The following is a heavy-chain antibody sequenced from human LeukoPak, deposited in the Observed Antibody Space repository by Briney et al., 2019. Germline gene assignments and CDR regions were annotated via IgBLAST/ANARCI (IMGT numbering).Heavy chain of an antibody. Sequence: SETLSLTCTVSGGSISSYYWSWLRQPPGKGLEWIGYIYYSGSTNYNPSLKSRVTMSVDTSKNQFSLKLSSVTAADTAVYYCALGPRYYDSSGYYDAFDIWGQGTMVTMSS. J-gene: IGHJ3*02. CDR3: ALGPRYYDSSGYYDAFDI. D-gene: IGHD3-22*01. CDR1: GGSISSYY. V-gene: IGHV4-59*12. CDR2: IYYSGST.